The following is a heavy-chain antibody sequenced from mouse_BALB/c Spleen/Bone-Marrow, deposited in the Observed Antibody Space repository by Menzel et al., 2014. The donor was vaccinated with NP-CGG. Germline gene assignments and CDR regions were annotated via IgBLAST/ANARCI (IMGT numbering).Heavy chain of an antibody. V-gene: IGHV1-14*01. CDR1: GYTFTSYV. D-gene: IGHD2-2*01. CDR3: ARSLYGYDWYFDV. CDR2: INPYNDGT. J-gene: IGHJ1*01. Sequence: VQLQQSGPELVKPGASVKMSCKASGYTFTSYVMRWVKRKPGQGLEWIGYINPYNDGTKYNEKFKGKATLTSDKSSSAAYMELSSLTSEDSAVYYCARSLYGYDWYFDVWGAGTTVTVSS.